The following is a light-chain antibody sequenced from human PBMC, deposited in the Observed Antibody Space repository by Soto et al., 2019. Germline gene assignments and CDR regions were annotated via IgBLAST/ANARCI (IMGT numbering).Light chain of an antibody. Sequence: QSALTQPPSASGSPGQSVAISWTGTTSDIGGYNYVSWYQQHPGKAPKLMIYEVNKRPSGVPDRFSGSKSGNTASLTVSGLQAEDEADYYCSSHGGNSPYVFGTGTKLTVL. V-gene: IGLV2-8*01. J-gene: IGLJ1*01. CDR3: SSHGGNSPYV. CDR2: EVN. CDR1: TSDIGGYNY.